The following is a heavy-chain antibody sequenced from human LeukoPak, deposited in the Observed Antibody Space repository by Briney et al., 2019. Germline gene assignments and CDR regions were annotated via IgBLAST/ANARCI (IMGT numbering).Heavy chain of an antibody. CDR2: INHSGST. Sequence: SETLSLTCTVSGGSISSSSYYWGWIRQPPGKGLEWIGEINHSGSTNYNPSLKSRVTISVDTSKNQFSLKLSSVTAADTAVYYCARYYYGSGSYQRYFDYWGQGTLVTVSS. V-gene: IGHV4-39*07. D-gene: IGHD3-10*01. CDR3: ARYYYGSGSYQRYFDY. CDR1: GGSISSSSYY. J-gene: IGHJ4*02.